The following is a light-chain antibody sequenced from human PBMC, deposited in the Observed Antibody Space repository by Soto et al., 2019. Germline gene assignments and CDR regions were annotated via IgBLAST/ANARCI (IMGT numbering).Light chain of an antibody. V-gene: IGLV2-14*01. CDR2: DVS. CDR3: SSYTSSSTYV. J-gene: IGLJ1*01. Sequence: QSALTQPASVSGSPGQSITISCTGTSSDVGDYNYVSWYQQHPGKATKLMIFDVSNRPSGVSNRFSGSKSGNTASLTISGLQAEDEAEYYCSSYTSSSTYVFGTGTKVTVL. CDR1: SSDVGDYNY.